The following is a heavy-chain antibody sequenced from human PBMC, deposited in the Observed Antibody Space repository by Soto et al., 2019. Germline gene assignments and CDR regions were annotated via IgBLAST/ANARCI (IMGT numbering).Heavy chain of an antibody. CDR2: INPKSGGT. Sequence: ASVKVSCKASGYSLTDYHIHWVRQAPGQGLEWLGRINPKSGGTSTAQKFQGWVTMTRDRSISTVYMELTRLRSDDTAVYFCARGHSTDCSNGVCSFFYNHEMDVWGQGTTVTVSS. J-gene: IGHJ6*02. CDR3: ARGHSTDCSNGVCSFFYNHEMDV. CDR1: GYSLTDYH. V-gene: IGHV1-2*04. D-gene: IGHD2-8*01.